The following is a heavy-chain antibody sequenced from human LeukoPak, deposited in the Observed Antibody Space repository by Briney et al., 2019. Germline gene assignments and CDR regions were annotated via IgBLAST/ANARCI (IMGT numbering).Heavy chain of an antibody. Sequence: GGSLRLSCTASGFTFGDYAMSWVRQAPGKGLEWVGFIRSKAYGGTTEYAASVKGRFTISRDDSKSIAYLQMNSLKTEDTAVYYCTRDDGYNPPFDYWVQGTLVTVSS. V-gene: IGHV3-49*04. J-gene: IGHJ4*02. CDR2: IRSKAYGGTT. CDR3: TRDDGYNPPFDY. CDR1: GFTFGDYA. D-gene: IGHD5-24*01.